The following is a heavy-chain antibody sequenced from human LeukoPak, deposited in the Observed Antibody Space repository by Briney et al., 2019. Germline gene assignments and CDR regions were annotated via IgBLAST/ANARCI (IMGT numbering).Heavy chain of an antibody. J-gene: IGHJ4*02. D-gene: IGHD1-26*01. CDR1: GFTFSNYA. CDR3: AKKEGGFDH. V-gene: IGHV3-23*01. Sequence: PGGFLRLSCAASGFTFSNYAMSWVRQAPGRGLEWVSAISGDADSTYYADSVKGRFTISRDNSKNTLYLQVNSLRADDTAVYYCAKKEGGFDHWGQGALVTVSS. CDR2: ISGDADST.